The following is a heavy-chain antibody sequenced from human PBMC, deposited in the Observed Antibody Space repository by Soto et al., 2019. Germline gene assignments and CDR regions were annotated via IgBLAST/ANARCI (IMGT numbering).Heavy chain of an antibody. Sequence: EVQLLESGGGLVQPGGSLRLSCAASGFTFSSHVMNWVRQAPGKGLEWVAAISGGGGTTYYGDPVEGRFPMSRDNSKNTLYLQMNSLRAEDTAVYYCARGPRAPPPHNYGMDVWGQGTTVTVSS. J-gene: IGHJ6*02. CDR1: GFTFSSHV. CDR2: ISGGGGTT. V-gene: IGHV3-23*01. CDR3: ARGPRAPPPHNYGMDV.